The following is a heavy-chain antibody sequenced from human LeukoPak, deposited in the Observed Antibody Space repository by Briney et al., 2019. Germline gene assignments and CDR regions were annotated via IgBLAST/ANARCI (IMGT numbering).Heavy chain of an antibody. CDR3: GGFGYEAAIDL. Sequence: GGSLRLSCVASGFMFTTYWMTWVRQAPGKGPEWVANIKADGSETYYVDSVKGRFTISRDSTKNLLYLQMNSLRGEDAAVYYCGGFGYEAAIDLWGQGTLVTVSS. D-gene: IGHD2-15*01. CDR2: IKADGSET. J-gene: IGHJ4*02. CDR1: GFMFTTYW. V-gene: IGHV3-7*01.